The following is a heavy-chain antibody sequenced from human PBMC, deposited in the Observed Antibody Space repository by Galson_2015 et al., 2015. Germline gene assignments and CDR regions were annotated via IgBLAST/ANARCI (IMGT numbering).Heavy chain of an antibody. CDR2: ISSSSSYI. CDR1: GFTFSSYS. CDR3: ASLYDSSGYGWYFEL. D-gene: IGHD3-22*01. V-gene: IGHV3-21*01. J-gene: IGHJ2*01. Sequence: SLRLSCAASGFTFSSYSMNWVRQAPGKGLEWVSSISSSSSYIYYADSVKGRFTISRDNAKNSLYLQMNSLRAEDTAVYYCASLYDSSGYGWYFELWGRGTLVTVSS.